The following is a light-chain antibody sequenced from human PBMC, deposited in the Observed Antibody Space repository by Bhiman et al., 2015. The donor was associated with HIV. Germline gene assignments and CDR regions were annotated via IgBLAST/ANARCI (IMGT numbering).Light chain of an antibody. J-gene: IGLJ3*02. Sequence: QSALTQPASVSGSPGQSITISCTGTSSDVGNYNLVSWYQLHPGKAPKLMIFEVTKRPSGVSNRFSGSKSGNTASLTISGLQAEDEADYYCCSYAGGSTWVFGGGTKLTVL. CDR3: CSYAGGSTWV. V-gene: IGLV2-23*02. CDR2: EVT. CDR1: SSDVGNYNL.